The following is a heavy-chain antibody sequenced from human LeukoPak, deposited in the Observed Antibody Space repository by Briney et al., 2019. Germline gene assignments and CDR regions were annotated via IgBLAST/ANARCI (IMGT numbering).Heavy chain of an antibody. D-gene: IGHD3-10*01. CDR1: GFTFSSYD. V-gene: IGHV3-13*01. Sequence: GGSLRLSCAASGFTFSSYDMPWVRQATGKGLEWVSAIGTAGDTYYPGSVKGRFTISRENAKNSLYLQMNSLRAGDTAVYYCAREGMVRYYGMGVWGQGTTVTVSS. CDR3: AREGMVRYYGMGV. CDR2: IGTAGDT. J-gene: IGHJ6*02.